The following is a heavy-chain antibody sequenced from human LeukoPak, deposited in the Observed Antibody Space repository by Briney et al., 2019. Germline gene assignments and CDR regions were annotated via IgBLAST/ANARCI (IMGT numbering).Heavy chain of an antibody. CDR2: IRSGYAGDNT. V-gene: IGHV3-30*02. CDR1: GFSFSNYG. J-gene: IGHJ5*02. Sequence: GGSLRLSCAASGFSFSNYGMHWVRQAPGKGPEWVSFIRSGYAGDNTYYADSVKGRFTISRDNSKNTLYLQMNSLRAEDTAVYYCASLVVPAAIQSWFDPWGQGTLVTVSS. D-gene: IGHD2-2*02. CDR3: ASLVVPAAIQSWFDP.